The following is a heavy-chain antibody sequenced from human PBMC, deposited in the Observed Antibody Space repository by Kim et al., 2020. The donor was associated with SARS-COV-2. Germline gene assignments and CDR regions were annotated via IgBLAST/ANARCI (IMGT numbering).Heavy chain of an antibody. D-gene: IGHD3-22*01. Sequence: ADSVKGRFTISRDNAKNSLYLQMNSLRAEDTAVYYCARDPRRDSSGYSDYWGQGTLVTVSS. V-gene: IGHV3-48*03. J-gene: IGHJ4*02. CDR3: ARDPRRDSSGYSDY.